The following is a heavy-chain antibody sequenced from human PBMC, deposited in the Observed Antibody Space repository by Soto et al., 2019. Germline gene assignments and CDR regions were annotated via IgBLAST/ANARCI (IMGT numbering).Heavy chain of an antibody. CDR2: IIPIFGTT. CDR3: ARGTRSGSYYYYGLDV. J-gene: IGHJ6*02. D-gene: IGHD1-26*01. CDR1: GGTFSSYA. Sequence: QVQLVQSGADVKKPGSSVKVSCKASGGTFSSYAISWLRQAPGQGLEWMGGIIPIFGTTNYARRFQGRVTITADKSTSTAYMELRSLRSEDTAVYYCARGTRSGSYYYYGLDVWGQGTTVTVSS. V-gene: IGHV1-69*06.